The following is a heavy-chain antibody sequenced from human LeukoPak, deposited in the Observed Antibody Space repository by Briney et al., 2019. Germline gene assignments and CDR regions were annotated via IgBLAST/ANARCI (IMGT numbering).Heavy chain of an antibody. CDR1: GYTFTNYG. J-gene: IGHJ4*02. Sequence: GASVKVSCKASGYTFTNYGISWVRQAPGQGLEWMGGIIPIFGTANYAQKFQGRVTITADKSTSTAYMELSSLRSEDTAVYYCARAEYSYGLGVFDYWGQGTLVTVSS. D-gene: IGHD5-18*01. CDR2: IIPIFGTA. CDR3: ARAEYSYGLGVFDY. V-gene: IGHV1-69*06.